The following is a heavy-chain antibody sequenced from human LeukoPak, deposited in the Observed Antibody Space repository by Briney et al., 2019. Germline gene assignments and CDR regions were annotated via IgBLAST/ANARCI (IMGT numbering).Heavy chain of an antibody. J-gene: IGHJ4*02. CDR1: GFTFSSYA. Sequence: GGSLRLSCAASGFTFSSYAMSWVRQAPGKGLEWVSANSGSGGSTYYADSVKGRFTISRDNSKNTLYLQMNSLRAEDTAVYYCALAYCGGDCYPYYFDYWGQGTLVTVSS. D-gene: IGHD2-21*02. CDR3: ALAYCGGDCYPYYFDY. CDR2: NSGSGGST. V-gene: IGHV3-23*01.